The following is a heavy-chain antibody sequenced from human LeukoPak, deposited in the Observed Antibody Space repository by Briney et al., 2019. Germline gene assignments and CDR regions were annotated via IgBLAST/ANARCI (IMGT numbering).Heavy chain of an antibody. CDR2: IYCSGST. CDR3: ARPVYDSWSGYYDGDDY. CDR1: GGSISSSSYY. D-gene: IGHD3-3*01. J-gene: IGHJ4*02. V-gene: IGHV4-39*01. Sequence: SETLSLTCTVSGGSISSSSYYWGWIRQPPGKGLEWIGSIYCSGSTYYNPSLKSRVTISVDTSKNQFSLKLSSVTAADTAVYYCARPVYDSWSGYYDGDDYWGQGTLVTVSS.